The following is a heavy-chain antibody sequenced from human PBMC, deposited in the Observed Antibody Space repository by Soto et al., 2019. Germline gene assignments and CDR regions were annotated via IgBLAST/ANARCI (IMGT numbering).Heavy chain of an antibody. CDR3: ARLTTSSGWSRFDS. V-gene: IGHV4-61*01. D-gene: IGHD6-13*01. CDR2: IHYTGTT. Sequence: SATLSVTCTDPGGAVSSSFFCCVWVRQRPWRRLAWIGYIHYTGTTNYNPSLASRVAMSVDTSKKQFTLNLRSLTAADTARYYCARLTTSSGWSRFDSWGQGMLVTVSS. J-gene: IGHJ4*02. CDR1: GGAVSSSFFC.